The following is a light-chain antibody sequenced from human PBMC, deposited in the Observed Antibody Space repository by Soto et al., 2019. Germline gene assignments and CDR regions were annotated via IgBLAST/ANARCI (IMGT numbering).Light chain of an antibody. V-gene: IGKV3-15*01. CDR2: GAS. J-gene: IGKJ4*01. CDR1: QSVSSN. CDR3: QQYNNWPPLT. Sequence: EIVMTQSPVTLSVSPGERATLSCRASQSVSSNLAWYQQKPGQAPRLLIYGASTRATGIPARFSGSGSGTEFTLTISSPQSEDFAVYYCQQYNNWPPLTFGGGTKVEIK.